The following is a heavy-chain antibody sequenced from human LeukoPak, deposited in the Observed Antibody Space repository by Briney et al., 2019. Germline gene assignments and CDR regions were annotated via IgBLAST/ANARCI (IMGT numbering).Heavy chain of an antibody. CDR2: TRNKANSYTT. CDR3: ASHVF. CDR1: GFTFSDHY. V-gene: IGHV3-72*01. Sequence: GGSLRLSCAASGFTFSDHYMDWVRQAPGKGLEWVGRTRNKANSYTTEYAASVKGRFTISRDDSRNSLYLQMNSLKTEDTAVYYCASHVFWGQGTMVTVSS. J-gene: IGHJ3*01.